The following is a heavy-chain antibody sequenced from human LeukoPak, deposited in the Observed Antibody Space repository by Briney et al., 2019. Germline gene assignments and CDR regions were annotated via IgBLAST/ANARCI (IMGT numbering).Heavy chain of an antibody. D-gene: IGHD5-12*01. CDR3: AKGSDSGYADGYDY. CDR1: GFTFGDYA. CDR2: IRSKAYGGTT. V-gene: IGHV3-49*04. Sequence: GGSLRLSCTASGFTFGDYAMSWVRQAPGKGLEWVGFIRSKAYGGTTEYAASVKGRFTISRDDSKSIAYLQMNSLKTEDTAVYYCAKGSDSGYADGYDYWGQGTLVTVSS. J-gene: IGHJ4*02.